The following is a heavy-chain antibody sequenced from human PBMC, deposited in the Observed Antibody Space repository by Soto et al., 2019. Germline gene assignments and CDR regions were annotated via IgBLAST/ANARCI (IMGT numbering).Heavy chain of an antibody. CDR2: INPNSGGT. V-gene: IGHV1-2*04. J-gene: IGHJ3*02. D-gene: IGHD3-10*01. CDR3: ARGGFYWPIGVGDDALDI. CDR1: GYTFTGYY. Sequence: GASVKVSCKASGYTFTGYYMHWVRLAPGQGLEWMGWINPNSGGTNYAQKFQGWVTMTRDTSINTAYMGLSRLRSDDTAVYYCARGGFYWPIGVGDDALDIWGQGTIGTVSS.